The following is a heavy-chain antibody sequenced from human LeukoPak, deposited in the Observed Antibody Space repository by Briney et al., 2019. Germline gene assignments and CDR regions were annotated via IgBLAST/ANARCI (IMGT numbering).Heavy chain of an antibody. CDR1: GYSFTNYW. Sequence: GESLKISCKDSGYSFTNYWIGRVRQMPGKGLEWMGIIYPGDSDTRYSPSFQGQVTISADKSISTAYLQWSSLKASDTAMYYCARRYYYGSGSFLFDHWGQGTLVTVSS. CDR2: IYPGDSDT. D-gene: IGHD3-10*01. J-gene: IGHJ4*02. CDR3: ARRYYYGSGSFLFDH. V-gene: IGHV5-51*01.